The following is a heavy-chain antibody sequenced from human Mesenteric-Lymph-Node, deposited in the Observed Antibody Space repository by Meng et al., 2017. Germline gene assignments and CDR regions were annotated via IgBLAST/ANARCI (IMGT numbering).Heavy chain of an antibody. CDR3: ARHLANGVCYLCSLDY. D-gene: IGHD2-8*01. CDR2: IYYSGST. Sequence: SDTLSLTFAVYGGSFSGYYWSWIRQPPGKGLEWIGYIYYSGSTNYNPSLKSRVTISVDTSKNQFSLKLSSVTAADTAVYYCARHLANGVCYLCSLDYWGQGTLVTVSS. V-gene: IGHV4-59*01. J-gene: IGHJ4*02. CDR1: GGSFSGYY.